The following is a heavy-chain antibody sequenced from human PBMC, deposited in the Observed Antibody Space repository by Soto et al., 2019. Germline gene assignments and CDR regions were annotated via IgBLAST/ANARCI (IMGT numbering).Heavy chain of an antibody. CDR3: ARGCYYDSSGPYYFDF. CDR2: ISSGSAYI. Sequence: EVQLVESGGGLVKPGGSLRLSCAASGFTFSSYSMNWVRQAPGKGLEWVSSISSGSAYIYHADSVKGRFTISRDNAKNSLYLQMNSLRAEDTAVYYCARGCYYDSSGPYYFDFWGQGTLVTVSS. CDR1: GFTFSSYS. V-gene: IGHV3-21*01. J-gene: IGHJ4*02. D-gene: IGHD3-22*01.